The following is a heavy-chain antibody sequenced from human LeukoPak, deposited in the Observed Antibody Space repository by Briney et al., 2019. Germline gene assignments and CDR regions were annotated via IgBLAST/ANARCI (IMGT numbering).Heavy chain of an antibody. CDR3: ARGGYSSSWYVCDY. V-gene: IGHV3-23*01. Sequence: GGSLRLSCAASGFIFRSYGMNWVRQAPGKGLEWVSGISGRGDNTYYADSVKGRFTISRDNSKNTLYLQMNSLRAEDTAVYYCARGGYSSSWYVCDYWGQGTLVTVSS. J-gene: IGHJ4*02. CDR2: ISGRGDNT. CDR1: GFIFRSYG. D-gene: IGHD6-13*01.